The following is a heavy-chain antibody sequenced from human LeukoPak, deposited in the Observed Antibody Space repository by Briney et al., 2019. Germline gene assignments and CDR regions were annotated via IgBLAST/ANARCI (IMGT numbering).Heavy chain of an antibody. D-gene: IGHD3-10*01. CDR2: IYHSGST. CDR1: GYSISSGYY. J-gene: IGHJ6*03. Sequence: SETLSLTCTVSGYSISSGYYWGWIREPPGKGLEWIGSIYHSGSTYYNPSLKSRVTISVDTSKNQFSLKLSSVTAADTAVYYCARVEEGYGSGRRENYYYYYMDVWGKGTTVTISS. V-gene: IGHV4-38-2*02. CDR3: ARVEEGYGSGRRENYYYYYMDV.